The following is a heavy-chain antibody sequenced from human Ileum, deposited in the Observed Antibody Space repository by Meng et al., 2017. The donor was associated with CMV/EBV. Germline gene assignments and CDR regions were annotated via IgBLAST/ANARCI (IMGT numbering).Heavy chain of an antibody. J-gene: IGHJ4*02. V-gene: IGHV3-48*04. CDR3: AIYSRPSDY. CDR1: GFTFSTYS. Sequence: GGSLRLSCAASGFTFSTYSMNWVRQAPGKGLEWVSYISSSSSTIYYADSVKGRFTISRDNAKNSLYLQMNSLRAEDTAVYYCAIYSRPSDYWGQGTLVTVSS. D-gene: IGHD4-11*01. CDR2: ISSSSSTI.